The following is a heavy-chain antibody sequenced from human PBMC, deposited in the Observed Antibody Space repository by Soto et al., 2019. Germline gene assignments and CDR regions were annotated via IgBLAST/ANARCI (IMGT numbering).Heavy chain of an antibody. CDR1: GDSISSSHW. CDR2: IYHSGST. Sequence: QVQLQESGPGLVKPSGTLSLTCAVSGDSISSSHWWSWVRQPPGKGLEWIGEIYHSGSTNYNPSLKSRVTILVDKSKNQCSLNLSPVTAADTGVYFFVRGDGTGASDFHYWGQGTLVTVSS. J-gene: IGHJ4*02. V-gene: IGHV4-4*02. D-gene: IGHD1-26*01. CDR3: VRGDGTGASDFHY.